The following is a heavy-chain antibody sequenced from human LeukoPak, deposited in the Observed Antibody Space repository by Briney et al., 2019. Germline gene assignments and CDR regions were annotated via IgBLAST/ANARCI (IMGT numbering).Heavy chain of an antibody. D-gene: IGHD2-15*01. CDR3: AKDMGYCSGGSCRDAFDI. J-gene: IGHJ3*02. Sequence: GGSLRLSCAASGFTFDDYAMHWVRQAPGKGLEWVSGISWNSGSIGYADSVKGRFTISRDNAKNSLYLQMNSLRAEDTALYYCAKDMGYCSGGSCRDAFDIWGQGTMVTVSS. CDR1: GFTFDDYA. CDR2: ISWNSGSI. V-gene: IGHV3-9*01.